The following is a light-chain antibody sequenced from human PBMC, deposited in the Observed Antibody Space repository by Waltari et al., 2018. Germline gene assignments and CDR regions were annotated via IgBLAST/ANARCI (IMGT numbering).Light chain of an antibody. Sequence: AIQLTQSPSSLSASVGDRITITCQATQDISLNLAWYQQKPGKVPNLLIYKSSTLHTGVPSRFSGSGSGTDFTLTINSLQPEDFATYFCQQGYNMPLTFGGGTKVE. V-gene: IGKV1D-13*01. CDR1: QDISLN. CDR3: QQGYNMPLT. CDR2: KSS. J-gene: IGKJ4*01.